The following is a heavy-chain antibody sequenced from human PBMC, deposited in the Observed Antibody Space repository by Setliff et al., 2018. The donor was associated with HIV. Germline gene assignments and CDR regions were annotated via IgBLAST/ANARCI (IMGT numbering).Heavy chain of an antibody. CDR1: GVSISSGSYY. J-gene: IGHJ6*02. CDR3: ARDKRASFDGLDV. Sequence: SETLSLTCTVSGVSISSGSYYWSWIRQPAGKGLEWIGHIYTSGSTNYNPSLKSRVTISVDTSKNQFSLRLSSVTAADTAVYYCARDKRASFDGLDVWGQGTTVTVSS. CDR2: IYTSGST. V-gene: IGHV4-61*09.